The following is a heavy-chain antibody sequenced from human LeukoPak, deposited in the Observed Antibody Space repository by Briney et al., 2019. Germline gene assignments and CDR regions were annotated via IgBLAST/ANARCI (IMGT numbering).Heavy chain of an antibody. CDR3: ARWGGTRQYYFDY. D-gene: IGHD1-1*01. CDR2: TRFDGSIK. V-gene: IGHV3-33*03. J-gene: IGHJ4*02. Sequence: GRCLRLSCAVSGLIFSDYGFHWVRQAPGKGLEWVAVTRFDGSIKQYADSVKGRFTISRDDSKNTLYLQMNFLKSEDTAVYYCARWGGTRQYYFDYWGQGTLVTVSS. CDR1: GLIFSDYG.